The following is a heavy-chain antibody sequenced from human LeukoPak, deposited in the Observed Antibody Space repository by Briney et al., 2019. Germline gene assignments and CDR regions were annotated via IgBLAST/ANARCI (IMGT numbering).Heavy chain of an antibody. J-gene: IGHJ5*02. Sequence: PSETLSLTCTVSGYSINSGFYWGWIRQPPGKGLEWIGSIYHSGSTNYNPSLKSRVTISVDTSKNQFSLKLSSVTAADTAVYYCARCRTITFGGAHQPRWFDPWGQGTLVTVSS. CDR2: IYHSGST. CDR3: ARCRTITFGGAHQPRWFDP. D-gene: IGHD3-16*01. V-gene: IGHV4-38-2*02. CDR1: GYSINSGFY.